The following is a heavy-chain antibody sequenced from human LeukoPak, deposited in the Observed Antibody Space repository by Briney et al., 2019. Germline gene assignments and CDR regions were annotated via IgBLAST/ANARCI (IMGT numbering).Heavy chain of an antibody. CDR3: ARGPTDDSSGYCTSHDAFDI. J-gene: IGHJ3*02. CDR2: IYSGGST. Sequence: GGSPRLSCAASGFTVSSNYMSWVRQAPGKGLEWVSVIYSGGSTYYADSVKGRFTISRDNSKNTLYLQMNSLRAEDTAVYYCARGPTDDSSGYCTSHDAFDIWGQGTMVTVSS. CDR1: GFTVSSNY. V-gene: IGHV3-66*01. D-gene: IGHD3-22*01.